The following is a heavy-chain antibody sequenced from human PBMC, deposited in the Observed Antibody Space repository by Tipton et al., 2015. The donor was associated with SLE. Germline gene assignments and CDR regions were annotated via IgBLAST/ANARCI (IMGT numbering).Heavy chain of an antibody. CDR3: ARHSSSWYSDY. CDR2: IYYSGST. Sequence: TLSLTCTVSGGSISSSNYYWGWIRQPPGKGLEWIGSIYYSGSTYYNPSLKSRVTISVDTSKNQFSLKLSSVTAADTAVYYCARHSSSWYSDYWGQGTLVTVSS. CDR1: GGSISSSNYY. J-gene: IGHJ4*02. D-gene: IGHD6-13*01. V-gene: IGHV4-39*01.